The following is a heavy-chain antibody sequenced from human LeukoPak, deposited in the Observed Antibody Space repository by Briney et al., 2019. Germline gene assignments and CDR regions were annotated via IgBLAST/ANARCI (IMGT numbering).Heavy chain of an antibody. CDR3: AKTTAGYGSGRYPGWPVDY. D-gene: IGHD6-19*01. J-gene: IGHJ4*02. CDR1: GFSFSNHY. CDR2: INEDGSNK. Sequence: AGGSLRLSCTASGFSFSNHYMRWIRQAPGKGLEWVANINEDGSNKWHLGSVKGRFTISRDNSENTVYLQMNSPRADDTAVYYCAKTTAGYGSGRYPGWPVDYWGQGTLVTVSS. V-gene: IGHV3-7*03.